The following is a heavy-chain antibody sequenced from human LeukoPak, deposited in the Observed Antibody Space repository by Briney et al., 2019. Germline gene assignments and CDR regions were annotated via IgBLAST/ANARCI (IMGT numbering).Heavy chain of an antibody. D-gene: IGHD2-2*02. J-gene: IGHJ6*02. CDR3: AKDRGIVVVPAAINYYYYGMDV. CDR1: GFTFYDYA. V-gene: IGHV3-9*01. Sequence: GGSLRLSCAASGFTFYDYAMHCVRHAPGKGLEWVSGISWNSGSIGYADSVKGRFTISRDNAKNSLYLQMNSLRAEDTALYYCAKDRGIVVVPAAINYYYYGMDVWGQGTTVTVSS. CDR2: ISWNSGSI.